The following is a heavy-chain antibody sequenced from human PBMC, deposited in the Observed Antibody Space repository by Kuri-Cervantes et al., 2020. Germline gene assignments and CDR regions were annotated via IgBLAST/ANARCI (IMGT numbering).Heavy chain of an antibody. J-gene: IGHJ4*02. CDR1: GFTFSSYG. CDR2: ISYDGSNK. CDR3: ARGGSSWSLYS. Sequence: GESLKISCAASGFTFSSYGMHWVRQAPGKGLEWVAVISYDGSNKYYADSVKGRFTISRDNSKNTLYLQMNSLRAEDTAVYYCARGGSSWSLYSWGQGTLVTVSS. D-gene: IGHD6-13*01. V-gene: IGHV3-30*03.